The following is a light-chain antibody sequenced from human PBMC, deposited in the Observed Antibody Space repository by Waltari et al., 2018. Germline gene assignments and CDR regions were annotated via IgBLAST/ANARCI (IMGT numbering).Light chain of an antibody. V-gene: IGKV3-11*01. CDR2: DAS. Sequence: DIVLTQSPATVSLSPGERATLSCRTSQGVSSFVAWYHQNPGQPPRLLIADASTRASGISDRITASGSGLDFTLTISSLEPEDVGVYYCQQRDNWPWTFGQGTKVEIK. CDR3: QQRDNWPWT. J-gene: IGKJ1*01. CDR1: QGVSSF.